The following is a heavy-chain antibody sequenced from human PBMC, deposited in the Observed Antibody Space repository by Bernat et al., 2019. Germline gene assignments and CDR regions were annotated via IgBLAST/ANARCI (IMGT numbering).Heavy chain of an antibody. D-gene: IGHD3-22*01. CDR3: ASLPYYYDSSTYFDY. J-gene: IGHJ4*02. CDR2: INHSGST. V-gene: IGHV4-34*01. CDR1: GGSFSGYY. Sequence: QVQLQQWGAGLLKPSETLSLTCAVYGGSFSGYYWSWIRQPPGKGLEWIGEINHSGSTNYNPSLKSRVTISVDTSKNQFSLKLSSVTAADTAVYYCASLPYYYDSSTYFDYWGQGTLVTVSS.